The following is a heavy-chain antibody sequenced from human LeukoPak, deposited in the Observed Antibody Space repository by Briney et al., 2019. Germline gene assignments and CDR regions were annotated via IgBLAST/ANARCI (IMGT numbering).Heavy chain of an antibody. CDR1: GFTFSSYA. CDR3: AKESSWGAVVTPGGPSA. CDR2: ISGSGGST. Sequence: GGSLRLSCAASGFTFSSYAMSWVRQAPGKGLEWVSAISGSGGSTYYADSVKGRFTISRDNSKNTLYLQMNSLRAEDTAVYYCAKESSWGAVVTPGGPSAWGQGTLVTVSS. V-gene: IGHV3-23*01. J-gene: IGHJ5*02. D-gene: IGHD4-23*01.